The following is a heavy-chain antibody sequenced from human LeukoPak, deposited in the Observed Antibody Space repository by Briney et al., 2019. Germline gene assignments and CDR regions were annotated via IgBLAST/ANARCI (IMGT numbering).Heavy chain of an antibody. CDR2: IIPIFGTA. D-gene: IGHD3-16*01. J-gene: IGHJ6*03. CDR1: GGTFSSYA. Sequence: SVKVSCKASGGTFSSYAISWVRQAPGQGLEWMGGIIPIFGTANYAQKFQGRVTITTDESTSTAYTELSSLRSEDTAVYYCASLLGGDYYYMDVWGKGTTVTVSS. V-gene: IGHV1-69*05. CDR3: ASLLGGDYYYMDV.